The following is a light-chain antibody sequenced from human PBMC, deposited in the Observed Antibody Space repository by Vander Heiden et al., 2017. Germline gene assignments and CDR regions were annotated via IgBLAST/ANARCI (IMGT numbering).Light chain of an antibody. CDR3: QQYDNLPPPT. J-gene: IGKJ4*01. CDR1: QDISNY. V-gene: IGKV1-33*01. CDR2: DAS. Sequence: QMTQSPSSLSASVGDRVTITCQASQDISNYLNWYQQKPGKAPKLLIYDASNLETGVPSRFSGSGSGTDFTFTISSLQPEDIATYYCQQYDNLPPPTFGGGTKVEIK.